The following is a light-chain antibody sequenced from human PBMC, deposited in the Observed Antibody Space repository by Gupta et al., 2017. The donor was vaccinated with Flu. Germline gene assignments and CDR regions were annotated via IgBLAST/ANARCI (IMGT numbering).Light chain of an antibody. J-gene: IGKJ2*03. Sequence: DVVMTQSPLSLPVTLGQPASISCRSSQSLGYSDGKTYLNWFQQRPGQAPRRLIHQVSNRDAGVPDRFDGSGSGNNFTLKISSGEAEDVGVYYCRQSTHWPPYSFGQGTKLEIK. CDR1: QSLGYSDGKTY. V-gene: IGKV2-30*01. CDR2: QVS. CDR3: RQSTHWPPYS.